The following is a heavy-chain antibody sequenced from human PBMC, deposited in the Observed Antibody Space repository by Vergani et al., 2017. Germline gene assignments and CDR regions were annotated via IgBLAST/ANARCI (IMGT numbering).Heavy chain of an antibody. J-gene: IGHJ5*02. V-gene: IGHV4-61*02. CDR2: IYTSGST. D-gene: IGHD3-3*01. CDR3: AREGYDFWSGYYLNWFDP. Sequence: QVQLQESGPGLVKPSQTLSLTCTVSGGSISSGSYYWSWIRQPAGKGLEWIGRIYTSGSTNYNPSLKSRVTISVDTSKNQFSLKLSSVTAADTAVYYCAREGYDFWSGYYLNWFDPWGQGTLVTVSS. CDR1: GGSISSGSYY.